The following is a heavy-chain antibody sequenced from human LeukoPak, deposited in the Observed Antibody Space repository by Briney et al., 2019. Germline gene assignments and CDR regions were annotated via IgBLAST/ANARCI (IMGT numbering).Heavy chain of an antibody. CDR3: AKDPYDFWSGYWVAFDI. CDR1: GFTFSSYG. D-gene: IGHD3-3*01. J-gene: IGHJ3*02. CDR2: IRYDGSNK. V-gene: IGHV3-30*02. Sequence: GGSLRLSCAASGFTFSSYGMHWVRQAPGKGLEWVAFIRYDGSNKYYADSVKGRFTISRDNSKNTLYLQMNSLRAEDTAVYYCAKDPYDFWSGYWVAFDIWGQGTMVTVSS.